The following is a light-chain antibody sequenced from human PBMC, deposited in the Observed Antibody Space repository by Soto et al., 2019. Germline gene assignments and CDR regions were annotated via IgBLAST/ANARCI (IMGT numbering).Light chain of an antibody. J-gene: IGKJ5*01. CDR2: GAS. CDR1: QSVSSSY. Sequence: EIVWTQSPGTLSLFPGERATLSGRASQSVSSSYLAWYQQKPGQAPRLLIYGASSRATGIPDRFSGSGCGTDFTITIISLETEEFAVYYCQQRSNWPPITFGQGTRLDIK. V-gene: IGKV3D-20*02. CDR3: QQRSNWPPIT.